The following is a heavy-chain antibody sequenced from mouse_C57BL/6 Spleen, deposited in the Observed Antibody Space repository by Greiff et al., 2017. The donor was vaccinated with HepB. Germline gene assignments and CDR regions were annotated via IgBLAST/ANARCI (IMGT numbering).Heavy chain of an antibody. D-gene: IGHD2-5*01. CDR3: ARSNYGSYYFDY. J-gene: IGHJ2*01. Sequence: QVQLQQSGPELVKPGASVKISCKASGYAFSSSWMNWVKQRPGKGLEWIGRIYPGDGDTNYNGKFKGKATLTADKSSSTAYMQLSSLTSEDSAVYFCARSNYGSYYFDYWGQGTTLTVSS. V-gene: IGHV1-82*01. CDR1: GYAFSSSW. CDR2: IYPGDGDT.